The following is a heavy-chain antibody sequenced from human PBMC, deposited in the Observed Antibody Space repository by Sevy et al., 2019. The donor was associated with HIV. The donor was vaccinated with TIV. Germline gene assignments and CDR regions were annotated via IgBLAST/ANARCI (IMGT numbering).Heavy chain of an antibody. Sequence: GGSLRLSCAASRFTFSSYSMNWVRQAPGKGLEWVSYISSSSSTIYYSDSVKGRFTISRDNAKNSLYLQMNSLRAEDTAVYYCARYVGIAVAGTGGDAFDIWGQGTMVTVSS. V-gene: IGHV3-48*01. CDR2: ISSSSSTI. D-gene: IGHD6-19*01. CDR1: RFTFSSYS. J-gene: IGHJ3*02. CDR3: ARYVGIAVAGTGGDAFDI.